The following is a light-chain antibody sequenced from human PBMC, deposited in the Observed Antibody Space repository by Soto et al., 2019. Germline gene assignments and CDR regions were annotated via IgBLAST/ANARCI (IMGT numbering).Light chain of an antibody. CDR1: QSISSY. CDR3: LQHYRYPRT. J-gene: IGKJ1*01. V-gene: IGKV1-39*01. CDR2: AAS. Sequence: DIQMTQSPSSLSASVGDRVTITCRASQSISSYLNWYQQKPGKAPKLLIYAASSLQSGVPSRFSGSGSGTEFTLTISSLQAEDFATYYCLQHYRYPRTFGQGSKVDIK.